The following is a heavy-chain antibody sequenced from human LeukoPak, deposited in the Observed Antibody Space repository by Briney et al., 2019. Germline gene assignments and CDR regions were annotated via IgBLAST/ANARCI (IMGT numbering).Heavy chain of an antibody. V-gene: IGHV4-59*02. J-gene: IGHJ4*02. D-gene: IGHD2-15*01. CDR3: VIGVGWQPDY. Sequence: MASETLSLTCTVFGDSVTGYYLNWVRQPPEKGLEWIGHIYKIGTTNYNPTLKSRLTISADTSKNQFSLKLRSVTAADTAVYYCVIGVGWQPDYWGQGALVTVSS. CDR1: GDSVTGYY. CDR2: IYKIGTT.